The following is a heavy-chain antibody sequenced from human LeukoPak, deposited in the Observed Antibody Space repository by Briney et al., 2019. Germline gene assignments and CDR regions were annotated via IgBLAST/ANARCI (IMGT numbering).Heavy chain of an antibody. D-gene: IGHD3-10*01. CDR2: IKQDGNEK. J-gene: IGHJ5*02. Sequence: GGSLRLSCAASGFTFSSYWMSWVRQAPGKGLEWVANIKQDGNEKYYVDSVKGRFTISRDNAKNSLYLQMNSLRAEDTAVYYCARVVYYDGSGSYPNWFDPWGQGTLVTVSS. V-gene: IGHV3-7*01. CDR3: ARVVYYDGSGSYPNWFDP. CDR1: GFTFSSYW.